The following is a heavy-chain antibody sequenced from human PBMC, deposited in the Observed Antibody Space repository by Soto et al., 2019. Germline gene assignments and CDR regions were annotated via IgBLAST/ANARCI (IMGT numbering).Heavy chain of an antibody. D-gene: IGHD2-15*01. V-gene: IGHV1-8*01. CDR1: GYTFTSYD. CDR2: MNPNSGNT. CDR3: ARGLVKVGGYCSGGRCYYNY. Sequence: ASVKVSCKASGYTFTSYDINWVRQATGQGLEWMGWMNPNSGNTGYAQKFQGRVTMTRNTSISTAYMELSSLRSEDTAVYYCARGLVKVGGYCSGGRCYYNYWGQGTLGTASS. J-gene: IGHJ4*02.